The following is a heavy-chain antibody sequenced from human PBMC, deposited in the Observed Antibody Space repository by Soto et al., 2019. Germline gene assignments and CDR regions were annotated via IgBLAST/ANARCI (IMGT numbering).Heavy chain of an antibody. CDR2: INPSGGST. V-gene: IGHV1-46*01. D-gene: IGHD3-10*01. Sequence: ASVKVSCKASGYTFTSYYMHWVRQAPGQGLEWMGIINPSGGSTGYAQKFQGRVTMTRDTSTSTVYMELSSLRSEDTAVYYCARGDYYGSGSPLYYFDYWGQGTLVTVSS. CDR1: GYTFTSYY. CDR3: ARGDYYGSGSPLYYFDY. J-gene: IGHJ4*02.